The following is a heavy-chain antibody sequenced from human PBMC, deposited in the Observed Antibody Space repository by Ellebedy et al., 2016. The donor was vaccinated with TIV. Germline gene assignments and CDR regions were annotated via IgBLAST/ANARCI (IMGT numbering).Heavy chain of an antibody. D-gene: IGHD1-26*01. CDR1: GFTFSSYW. CDR2: IKQDGSEK. CDR3: ARELVIYRIVGTTTFGY. V-gene: IGHV3-7*01. Sequence: PGGSLRLSCAASGFTFSSYWMSWVRQAPGKGLEWVANIKQDGSEKYYVDSVKGRFTISRDNAKNSLYLQMNSLRAEDTAMYYCARELVIYRIVGTTTFGYWGQGTLVTVSS. J-gene: IGHJ4*02.